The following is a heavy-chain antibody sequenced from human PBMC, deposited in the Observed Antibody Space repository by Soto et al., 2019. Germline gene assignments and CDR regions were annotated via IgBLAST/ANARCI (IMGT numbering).Heavy chain of an antibody. CDR2: INHSGST. D-gene: IGHD6-13*01. V-gene: IGHV4-34*01. Sequence: PSETLSLTCAVYGGSFSGYYWSWIRQPPGKGLEWIGEINHSGSTNYNPSLKSRVTISVDTSKNQFSLKLSSVTAADTAVYYCARSPPSAAGTTPFGHNYXDVWGKGPTVTVSS. CDR3: ARSPPSAAGTTPFGHNYXDV. J-gene: IGHJ6*03. CDR1: GGSFSGYY.